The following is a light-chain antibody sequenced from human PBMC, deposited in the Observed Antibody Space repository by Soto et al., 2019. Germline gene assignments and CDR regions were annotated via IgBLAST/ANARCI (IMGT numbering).Light chain of an antibody. CDR1: ESVGSPN. V-gene: IGKV3-11*01. CDR3: QQRSNWPLIT. J-gene: IGKJ5*01. CDR2: DAS. Sequence: EVVLTQSPATLSLSPGEGATLSCRASESVGSPNLAWYQQKPGQAPRLLIYDASNRATGIPARFSGSGSGTDFTLTISSLQPEDFSVYFCQQRSNWPLITFGQGTRLEIK.